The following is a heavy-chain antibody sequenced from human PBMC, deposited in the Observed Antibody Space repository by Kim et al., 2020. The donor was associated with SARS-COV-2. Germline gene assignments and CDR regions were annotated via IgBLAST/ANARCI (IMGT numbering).Heavy chain of an antibody. V-gene: IGHV3-23*01. CDR2: ST. J-gene: IGHJ4*02. Sequence: STCSADSVKRRLTISRDNSKITLYLQMTSLRAEDTAVYYCAKGSLGAYDYWGQGTLVTVSS. CDR3: AKGSLGAYDY. D-gene: IGHD1-26*01.